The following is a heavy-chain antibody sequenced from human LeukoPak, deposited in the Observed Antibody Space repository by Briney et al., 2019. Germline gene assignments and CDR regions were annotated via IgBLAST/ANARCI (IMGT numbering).Heavy chain of an antibody. D-gene: IGHD6-13*01. J-gene: IGHJ5*02. CDR1: GGSISSSSYY. CDR2: INHSGST. CDR3: ARKYSSSRYNWFDP. Sequence: SETLSLTCTVSGGSISSSSYYWGWIRQPPGTGLEWIGEINHSGSTNYNPSLKSRVTISVDTSKNQFSLKLSSVTAADTAVYYCARKYSSSRYNWFDPWGQGTLVTVSS. V-gene: IGHV4-39*07.